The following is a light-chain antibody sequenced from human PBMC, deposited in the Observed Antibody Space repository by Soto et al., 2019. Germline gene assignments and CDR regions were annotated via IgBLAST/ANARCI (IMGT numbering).Light chain of an antibody. Sequence: QSVLTQPPSVSGAPGQKVTISCSGASSNIGKNYVSWYQQLPGAAPKLVIFDTNKRPSGIPDRFSGSKSGTSAALDITALQTGDEADYYCGTWDTSLSAVVFGGGTKLTVL. CDR1: SSNIGKNY. CDR3: GTWDTSLSAVV. J-gene: IGLJ2*01. V-gene: IGLV1-51*01. CDR2: DTN.